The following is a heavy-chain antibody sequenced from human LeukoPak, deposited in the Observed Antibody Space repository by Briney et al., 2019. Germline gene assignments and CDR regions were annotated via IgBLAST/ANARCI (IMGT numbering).Heavy chain of an antibody. J-gene: IGHJ4*02. CDR3: ARLVWAYSSSPGRTATFDY. CDR2: IYYSGST. V-gene: IGHV4-34*01. Sequence: SETLSLTCAVYGGSFSCYYWSWIRQPPGKGLEWIGSIYYSGSTYYNPSLKSRVTISVDTSKNQFSLKLSSVTAADTAVYYCARLVWAYSSSPGRTATFDYWGQGTLVTVSS. D-gene: IGHD6-6*01. CDR1: GGSFSCYY.